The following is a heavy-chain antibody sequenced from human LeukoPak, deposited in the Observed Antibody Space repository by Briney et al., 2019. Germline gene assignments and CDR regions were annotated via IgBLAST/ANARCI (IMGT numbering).Heavy chain of an antibody. CDR3: TSRYCSTSNCYSFDN. Sequence: PGGSLRLSCAAPGFSFNTYSMNWVRQAPGKGLEWVSSISSTSAHIFYADSVKGRFSISRDNAKNSLYLQMNSLRVEDTAVYYCTSRYCSTSNCYSFDNWGQGTMVTVSS. CDR1: GFSFNTYS. V-gene: IGHV3-21*01. J-gene: IGHJ3*02. CDR2: ISSTSAHI. D-gene: IGHD2-2*01.